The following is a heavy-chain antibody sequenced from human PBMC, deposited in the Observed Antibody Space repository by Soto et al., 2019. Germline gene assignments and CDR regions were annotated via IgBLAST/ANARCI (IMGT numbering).Heavy chain of an antibody. CDR3: AKVPSRPQWLNNFDC. D-gene: IGHD5-12*01. V-gene: IGHV3-23*01. J-gene: IGHJ4*02. CDR1: GFTFSSYA. CDR2: ISGSGGST. Sequence: GGSLRLSCAASGFTFSSYAMSWVRQAPGKGLEWVSAISGSGGSTYYADSVKGRFTISRDNSKNTLYLQMNSLRAEDTAVYYCAKVPSRPQWLNNFDCWGQGTLVTVSS.